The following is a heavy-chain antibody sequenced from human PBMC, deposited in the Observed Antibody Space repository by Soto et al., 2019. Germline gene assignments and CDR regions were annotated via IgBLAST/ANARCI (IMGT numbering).Heavy chain of an antibody. V-gene: IGHV1-8*01. CDR3: AREKSYGIDV. Sequence: QVQLVQSGAEVKKPGASVKVSCKASGYTFTSYDINWVRQATGQGLEWMGWMNPNSGNTGYAQKFPGRVTMTRNTSIRTAYLGLSGLRSEATAVYYCAREKSYGIDVWGQGTTVTVSS. J-gene: IGHJ6*02. CDR2: MNPNSGNT. CDR1: GYTFTSYD.